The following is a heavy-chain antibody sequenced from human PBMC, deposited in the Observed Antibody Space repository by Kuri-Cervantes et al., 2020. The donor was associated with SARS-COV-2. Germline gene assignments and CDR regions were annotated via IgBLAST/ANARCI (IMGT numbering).Heavy chain of an antibody. Sequence: SVKVSCKASGGTFSSYAISWVRQAPGQGLEWMGGIIPIFGTANYAQKFQGRVTITADKSTSTAYMELSSLRSDDTAVYYCARGDYDFWSGYYRGFDYWGQGTLVTVSS. CDR1: GGTFSSYA. CDR2: IIPIFGTA. CDR3: ARGDYDFWSGYYRGFDY. D-gene: IGHD3-3*01. V-gene: IGHV1-69*06. J-gene: IGHJ4*02.